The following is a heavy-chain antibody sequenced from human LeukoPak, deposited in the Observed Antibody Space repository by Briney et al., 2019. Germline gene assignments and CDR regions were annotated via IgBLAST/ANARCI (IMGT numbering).Heavy chain of an antibody. CDR1: GDSISSGAFY. J-gene: IGHJ4*02. Sequence: PSETLSLTCTVSGDSISSGAFYWSWIRQPPGKGLEWIGYIYYSGSTFYNPSLQSRVTMLLDTSKNQFSLKLTSVTAADTAVYFCASRNGGDYWGQETLVTVSS. V-gene: IGHV4-30-4*01. CDR3: ASRNGGDY. D-gene: IGHD3-16*01. CDR2: IYYSGST.